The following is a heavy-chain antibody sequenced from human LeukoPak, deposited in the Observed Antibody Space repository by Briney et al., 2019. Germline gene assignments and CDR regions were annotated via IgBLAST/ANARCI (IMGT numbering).Heavy chain of an antibody. D-gene: IGHD5-12*01. CDR1: GGSISNYY. CDR3: VKDFQNRLPSL. J-gene: IGHJ2*01. Sequence: SETLSLTCTVSGGSISNYYWSWIRQPAGKGLEWIGRIYTNGKTNYNPSLKSRVTMSVDTSKNQFSVKLRSVTVADTAVYYCVKDFQNRLPSLWDRGTLVTVSS. V-gene: IGHV4-4*07. CDR2: IYTNGKT.